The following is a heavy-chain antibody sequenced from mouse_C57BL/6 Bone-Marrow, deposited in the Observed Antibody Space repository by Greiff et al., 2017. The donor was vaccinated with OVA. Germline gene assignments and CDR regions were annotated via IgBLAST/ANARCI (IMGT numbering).Heavy chain of an antibody. J-gene: IGHJ2*01. CDR3: ANYYGSTPYYFDY. V-gene: IGHV1-82*01. Sequence: VMLVESGPELVKPGASVKISCKASGYAFSSSWMNWVKQRPGKGLEWIGRIYPGDGDTNYNGKFKGKATLTADKSSSTAYMQLSSLTSEDSAVYFCANYYGSTPYYFDYWGQGTTLTVSS. CDR1: GYAFSSSW. CDR2: IYPGDGDT. D-gene: IGHD1-1*01.